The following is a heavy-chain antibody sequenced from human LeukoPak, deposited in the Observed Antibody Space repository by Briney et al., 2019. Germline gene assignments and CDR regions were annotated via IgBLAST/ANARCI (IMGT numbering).Heavy chain of an antibody. CDR2: ISGSGGST. CDR1: GFTFSSYA. CDR3: AKTRGITMVRTFDP. Sequence: GGSLRLSCAASGFTFSSYAMSWVRQAPGEGLEWVSAISGSGGSTYYADSVKGRFTISRDNSKNTLYLQMNSLRAEDTAVYYCAKTRGITMVRTFDPWGQGTLVTVSS. D-gene: IGHD3-10*01. J-gene: IGHJ5*02. V-gene: IGHV3-23*01.